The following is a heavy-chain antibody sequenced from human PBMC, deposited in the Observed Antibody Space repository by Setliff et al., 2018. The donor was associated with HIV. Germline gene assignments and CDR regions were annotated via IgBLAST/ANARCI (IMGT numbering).Heavy chain of an antibody. D-gene: IGHD5-12*01. CDR1: GFTFSSYS. CDR3: ARVMIGYSGYDAFDY. V-gene: IGHV3-23*01. J-gene: IGHJ4*02. Sequence: PGGSLRLSCAASGFTFSSYSMNWVRQAPGKGLEWVSAISSGGEIMFYADSVKGRFTISRDNSKNTLYLQMISLRADDTAVYYCARVMIGYSGYDAFDYWGQGTLVTVSS. CDR2: ISSGGEIM.